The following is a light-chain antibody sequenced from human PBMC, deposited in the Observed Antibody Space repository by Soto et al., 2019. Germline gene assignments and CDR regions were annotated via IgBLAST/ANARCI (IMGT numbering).Light chain of an antibody. V-gene: IGKV3-11*01. J-gene: IGKJ1*01. CDR3: QVYGRSPWT. CDR2: DAS. CDR1: QSVSSY. Sequence: EIVLTQSPATLSLSPGERATLSCRASQSVSSYLAWYQQKPGQAPRLLIYDASNRATGIPARFSGSGSGTDFTLTISRLVPEDFAVYYCQVYGRSPWTFGQGTKVDIK.